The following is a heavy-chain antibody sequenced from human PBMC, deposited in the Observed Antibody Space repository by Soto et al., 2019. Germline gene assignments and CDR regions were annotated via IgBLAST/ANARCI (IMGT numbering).Heavy chain of an antibody. V-gene: IGHV3-48*02. CDR1: GFTFTSHS. D-gene: IGHD1-1*01. CDR2: ISSSSSTI. Sequence: EVQLVESGGGLVQPGGSLRLSCAASGFTFTSHSMNWVRRAPGKGLEWVSYISSSSSTIYYANSVKGRFTISRDNAKNSLYLQMNSLRDEDTAVYYCARDAKGSSGDHFDYWGQRTLVTVSS. J-gene: IGHJ4*02. CDR3: ARDAKGSSGDHFDY.